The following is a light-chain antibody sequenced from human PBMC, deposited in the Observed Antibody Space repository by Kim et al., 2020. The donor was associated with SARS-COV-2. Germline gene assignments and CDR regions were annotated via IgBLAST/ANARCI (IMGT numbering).Light chain of an antibody. J-gene: IGLJ1*01. CDR1: KLGDKY. Sequence: SGSPGQTASITCSGDKLGDKYAYWYQQKPGQSPVLVIYQDTKRPSGIPERFSGSNSGNTATLTISGTQAMDEADYYCQAWDSSTGVFGTGTKVTVL. V-gene: IGLV3-1*01. CDR2: QDT. CDR3: QAWDSSTGV.